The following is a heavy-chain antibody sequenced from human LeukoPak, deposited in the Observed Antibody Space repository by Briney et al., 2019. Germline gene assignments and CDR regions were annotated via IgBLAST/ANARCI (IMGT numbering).Heavy chain of an antibody. V-gene: IGHV3-30*01. CDR1: GFTFSGYA. J-gene: IGHJ6*02. D-gene: IGHD3-22*01. Sequence: PGGSLRLSCAASGFTFSGYALHWVRQAPGKGLEWVAVISYDGGNKYYADSVKGRFTTSRDNSKNTLYLQMNSLRAEDTAVYYCARSDSSGYYYIYYYYGMDVWGQGTTVTVSS. CDR3: ARSDSSGYYYIYYYYGMDV. CDR2: ISYDGGNK.